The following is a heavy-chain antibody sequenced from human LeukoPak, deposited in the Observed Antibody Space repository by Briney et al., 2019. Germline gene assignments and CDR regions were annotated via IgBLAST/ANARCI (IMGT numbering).Heavy chain of an antibody. CDR1: GYTLTDYY. D-gene: IGHD3-22*01. Sequence: ASVKVSCKASGYTLTDYYMHWVRQAPGQGLEWMGWLNPNSGDTNHAQRFQGRVTMTRDTSIRTAYMELSRLRSDDTAVYYCARADYYDSSGYTSIDYWGQGTLVTVSS. CDR3: ARADYYDSSGYTSIDY. J-gene: IGHJ4*02. CDR2: LNPNSGDT. V-gene: IGHV1-2*02.